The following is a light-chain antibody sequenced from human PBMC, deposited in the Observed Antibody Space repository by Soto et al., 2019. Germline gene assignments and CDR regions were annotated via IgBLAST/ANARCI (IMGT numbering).Light chain of an antibody. J-gene: IGKJ5*01. V-gene: IGKV3-20*01. CDR2: GVS. Sequence: EIEFTHSLGTRSWSPCERATLSFSASQRLASNYLAWYQQRPGQAPRLLLYGVSSRATGIPDRFSGSGSGTDFTLAISRVEPEAFAVYFCQQYADSPLTFGPGTRLEN. CDR3: QQYADSPLT. CDR1: QRLASNY.